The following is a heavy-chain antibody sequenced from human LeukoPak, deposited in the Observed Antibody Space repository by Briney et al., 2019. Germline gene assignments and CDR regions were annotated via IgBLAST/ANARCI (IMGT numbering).Heavy chain of an antibody. D-gene: IGHD6-13*01. J-gene: IGHJ4*02. V-gene: IGHV3-38-3*01. CDR1: GFTVSSNE. CDR3: AKGYSSSWSLGLGLFDY. Sequence: GGSLRLSCAASGFTVSSNEMSWVRQAPGKGLEWVSSISGGSTYYADSRKGRFTISRDNSKNTLHLQMNSLRAEDTAVYYCAKGYSSSWSLGLGLFDYWGQGTLVTVSS. CDR2: ISGGST.